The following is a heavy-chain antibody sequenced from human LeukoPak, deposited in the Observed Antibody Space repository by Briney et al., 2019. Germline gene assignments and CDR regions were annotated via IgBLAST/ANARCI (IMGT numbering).Heavy chain of an antibody. CDR3: ARDLGAQTMVFFVP. Sequence: GASVKVSCKASGYTFTSYYIHWVRQAPGQGLEWMGIINPSGGGTNYAQKFQARVTMTRDTSTSTVYMELSSLRSEDTAVYYCARDLGAQTMVFFVPWGQGTLGTVSS. V-gene: IGHV1-46*01. D-gene: IGHD4/OR15-4a*01. J-gene: IGHJ5*02. CDR1: GYTFTSYY. CDR2: INPSGGGT.